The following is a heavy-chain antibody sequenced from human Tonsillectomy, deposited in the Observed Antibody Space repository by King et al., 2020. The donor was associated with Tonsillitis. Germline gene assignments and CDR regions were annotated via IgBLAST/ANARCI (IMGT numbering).Heavy chain of an antibody. CDR1: GFTFSSDS. J-gene: IGHJ4*02. V-gene: IGHV3-21*01. CDR3: ARERGSGRGDY. D-gene: IGHD6-19*01. Sequence: VQLVESGGGLVKPGGSLRLSCAASGFTFSSDSMNWVRQAPGKGLEWVSSISVSSYYIYYADSVKGRFTISRDNAKNSLYLQMSSLRAEDTAVYYCARERGSGRGDYWGQGTLVTVSS. CDR2: ISVSSYYI.